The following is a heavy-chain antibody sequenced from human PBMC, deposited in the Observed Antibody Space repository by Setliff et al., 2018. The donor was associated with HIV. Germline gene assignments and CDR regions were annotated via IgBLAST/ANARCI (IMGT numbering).Heavy chain of an antibody. Sequence: SETLSLTCNVSGGSISSGGYYWSWIRQPPGKGPEWIGYIHSSGNTFYTPSLKSRLTISLDTSKNQFSLKLNSVTAADTAVYYCARAPTGGLVGCFHHWGQGTLVTVSS. D-gene: IGHD3-10*01. CDR1: GGSISSGGYY. J-gene: IGHJ1*01. CDR2: IHSSGNT. V-gene: IGHV4-31*03. CDR3: ARAPTGGLVGCFHH.